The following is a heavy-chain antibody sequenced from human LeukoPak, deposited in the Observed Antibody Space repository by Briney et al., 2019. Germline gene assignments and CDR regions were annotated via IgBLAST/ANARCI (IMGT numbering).Heavy chain of an antibody. J-gene: IGHJ6*02. CDR3: ARDEARLYYYGSGSPGMDV. Sequence: ASVKVSCKASGYTFTSYYMHWVRQAPGQGLEWMGIINPSGGSTSYAQKFQGRVTMTRDTSTSTAYMELRSLRSDDTAVYYCARDEARLYYYGSGSPGMDVWGQGTTVTVSS. CDR1: GYTFTSYY. V-gene: IGHV1-46*01. CDR2: INPSGGST. D-gene: IGHD3-10*01.